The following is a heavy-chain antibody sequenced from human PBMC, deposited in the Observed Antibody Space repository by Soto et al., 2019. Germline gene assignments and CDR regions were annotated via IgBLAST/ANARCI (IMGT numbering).Heavy chain of an antibody. V-gene: IGHV3-30-3*01. J-gene: IGHJ6*02. CDR1: GFTFSSYA. CDR3: ARDPNDIVVVVAATPYYYYGMDV. Sequence: PGGSLRLSCAASGFTFSSYAMHWVRQAPGKGLEWVAVISYDGSNKYYADSVKGRFTISRDNSKNTLYLQMNSLRAEDTAVYYCARDPNDIVVVVAATPYYYYGMDVWGQGTTVTVSS. CDR2: ISYDGSNK. D-gene: IGHD2-15*01.